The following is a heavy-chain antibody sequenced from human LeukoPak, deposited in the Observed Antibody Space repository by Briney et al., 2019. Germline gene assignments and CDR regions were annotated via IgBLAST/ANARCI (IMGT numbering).Heavy chain of an antibody. Sequence: GGSLRLSCAASGFTVSSNYMSWVRQAPGKGLEWVSVIYSGGSTYYADSVKGRFTISRDNSKNTLYLQMNSLRAEDTAVYYCARDAGGGYDRMANFYGMDVWGQGTTVTVSS. CDR3: ARDAGGGYDRMANFYGMDV. D-gene: IGHD3-22*01. CDR1: GFTVSSNY. J-gene: IGHJ6*02. V-gene: IGHV3-66*01. CDR2: IYSGGST.